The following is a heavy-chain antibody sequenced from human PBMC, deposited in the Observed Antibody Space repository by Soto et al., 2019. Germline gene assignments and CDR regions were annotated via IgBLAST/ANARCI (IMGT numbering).Heavy chain of an antibody. J-gene: IGHJ6*03. CDR3: AKSRLHHYYSYIDV. V-gene: IGHV3-9*01. CDR1: GFTFDDYA. D-gene: IGHD4-4*01. Sequence: EVQLVESGGGLVQPGRSLRLSCGASGFTFDDYALHWVRQAPGKGLEWVSGITSNSATIGYAESVKGRFTISRDNAKNSLYLQINSLRTEDTALYFCAKSRLHHYYSYIDVWGKGTAVTVS. CDR2: ITSNSATI.